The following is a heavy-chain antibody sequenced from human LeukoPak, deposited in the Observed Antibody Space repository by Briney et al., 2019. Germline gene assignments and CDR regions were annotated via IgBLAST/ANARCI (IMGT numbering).Heavy chain of an antibody. D-gene: IGHD6-13*01. CDR1: GFTFSTYW. J-gene: IGHJ4*02. Sequence: GGSLRLSCAASGFTFSTYWMHWVRQAPGKGLVWVTRINGDESSTNYADFVKGRFTISRDNAKKTLYLQMNSLRAEDTAVYYCAATPSHRIAAGGEYWGQGTLVTVSS. CDR3: AATPSHRIAAGGEY. V-gene: IGHV3-74*01. CDR2: INGDESST.